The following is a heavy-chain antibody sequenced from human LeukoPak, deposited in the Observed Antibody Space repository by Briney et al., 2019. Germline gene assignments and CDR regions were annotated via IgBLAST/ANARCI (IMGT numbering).Heavy chain of an antibody. CDR2: IKQDGSEK. CDR3: ARDFFGGYWSDWYFDL. D-gene: IGHD2-21*01. CDR1: GFTFSSYW. Sequence: PGGSLRLSCAASGFTFSSYWMSWVRQAPGKGREWVANIKQDGSEKYYVDSVKGRFTISRDNAKNSLYLQMNSLRAEDTAVYYCARDFFGGYWSDWYFDLWGRGTLVTVSS. V-gene: IGHV3-7*01. J-gene: IGHJ2*01.